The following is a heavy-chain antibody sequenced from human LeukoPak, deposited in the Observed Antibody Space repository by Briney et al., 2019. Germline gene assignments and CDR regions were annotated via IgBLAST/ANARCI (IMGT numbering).Heavy chain of an antibody. V-gene: IGHV4-39*07. CDR2: IYYSGST. CDR1: GGSISSSSYY. CDR3: ARPRDYYGSGSYDAFDI. J-gene: IGHJ3*02. Sequence: SETLSLTCTVSGGSISSSSYYWGWIRQPPGKGLEWIGSIYYSGSTYYNPSLKSRVTISVDTSKNQFSLKLSSVTAADTAVYYCARPRDYYGSGSYDAFDIWGQGTMVTVSS. D-gene: IGHD3-10*01.